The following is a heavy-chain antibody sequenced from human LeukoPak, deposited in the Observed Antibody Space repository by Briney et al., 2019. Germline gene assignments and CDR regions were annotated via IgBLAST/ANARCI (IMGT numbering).Heavy chain of an antibody. V-gene: IGHV3-33*01. J-gene: IGHJ6*02. CDR2: IWYDGSNK. D-gene: IGHD6-19*01. Sequence: PWRSLRLSCAASGFTFSSYGMHWVRQAPGKGLEWVAVIWYDGSNKYYADSVKGRFTISRDSSKNTLYLQMNSLRAEDTAVYYCARDCPYSSGWLNGMDVWGQGTTVTVSS. CDR1: GFTFSSYG. CDR3: ARDCPYSSGWLNGMDV.